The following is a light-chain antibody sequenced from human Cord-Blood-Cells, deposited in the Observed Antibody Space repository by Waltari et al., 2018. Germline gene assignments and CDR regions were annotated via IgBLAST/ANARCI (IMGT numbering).Light chain of an antibody. Sequence: EIVLTQSPRTLSLSPGERATLSCRASQSVSSSYLSWYQQKPGQAPRLLIYGASSSATGIPDRFSGSGSGTDFTLTISRLEPEDFAVYYCQQYGSSLLTFGPGTKVDIK. V-gene: IGKV3-20*01. CDR1: QSVSSSY. CDR3: QQYGSSLLT. CDR2: GAS. J-gene: IGKJ3*01.